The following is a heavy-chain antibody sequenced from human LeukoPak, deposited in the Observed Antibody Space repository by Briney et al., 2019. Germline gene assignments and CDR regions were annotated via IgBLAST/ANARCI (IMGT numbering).Heavy chain of an antibody. CDR1: GGSISSGDYY. Sequence: SETLSLTCTVSGGSISSGDYYWSWIRQPPGKGLEWIGYIYYSGSTYYNPSLKSRVTIPVDTSKNQFSLKLSSVTAADTAVYYCARDAGYGGNGDAFDIWGQGTMVTVP. CDR3: ARDAGYGGNGDAFDI. D-gene: IGHD4-23*01. J-gene: IGHJ3*02. CDR2: IYYSGST. V-gene: IGHV4-30-4*01.